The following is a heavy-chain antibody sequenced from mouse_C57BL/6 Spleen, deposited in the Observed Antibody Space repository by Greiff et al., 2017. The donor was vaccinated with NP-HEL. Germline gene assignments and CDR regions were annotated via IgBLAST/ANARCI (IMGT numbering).Heavy chain of an antibody. CDR1: GFTFSSYA. CDR3: AREDGYYHVLFAY. CDR2: ISDGGSYT. V-gene: IGHV5-4*01. J-gene: IGHJ3*01. Sequence: EVKLVESGGGLVKPGGSLKLSCAASGFTFSSYAMSWVRQTPEKRLEWVATISDGGSYTYYPDNVKGRFTISRDNAKNNLYLQMSHLKSEDTAMYYCAREDGYYHVLFAYWGHGTLVTVSA. D-gene: IGHD2-3*01.